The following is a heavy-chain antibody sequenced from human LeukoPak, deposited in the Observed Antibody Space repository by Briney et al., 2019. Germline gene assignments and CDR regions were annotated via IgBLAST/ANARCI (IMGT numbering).Heavy chain of an antibody. D-gene: IGHD6-25*01. V-gene: IGHV3-23*01. CDR2: ISGSGGST. J-gene: IGHJ5*02. CDR1: GFTFSSYA. Sequence: PGGSLRLSCAASGFTFSSYAMSGVCQAPGKGVEWVSAISGSGGSTYYADSVKGRFTISRDNSKNTLYLQMNSLRAEDTAVYYCARAPAGWFDPWGQGTLVTVSS. CDR3: ARAPAGWFDP.